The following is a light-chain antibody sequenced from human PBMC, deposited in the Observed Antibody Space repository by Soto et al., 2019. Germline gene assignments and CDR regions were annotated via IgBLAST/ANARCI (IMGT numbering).Light chain of an antibody. CDR1: EDINNY. V-gene: IGKV1-27*01. CDR3: QKYNSAPFT. CDR2: SAS. J-gene: IGKJ5*01. Sequence: DIQMTQSPSSLSASVGDRVTITCRASEDINNYLAWYQQRPGKVPQLLIYSASTLHSGVPSRFSGSGSETDFTLTISSLQPEDVATYYCQKYNSAPFTFGQGTRLEIK.